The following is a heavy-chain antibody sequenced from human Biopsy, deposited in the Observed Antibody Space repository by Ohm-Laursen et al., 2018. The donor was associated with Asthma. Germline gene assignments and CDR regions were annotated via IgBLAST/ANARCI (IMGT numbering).Heavy chain of an antibody. J-gene: IGHJ4*02. D-gene: IGHD6-19*01. V-gene: IGHV3-30-3*01. CDR2: ISYDGSSI. CDR3: AREGVAGTHIED. CDR1: RFTYE. Sequence: RLSCAASRFTYEMHWVRQAPGKGLEWVAVISYDGSSIYYADSVKGRFTISRDNSKNTLSLQMNSLTAEDTAVYYCAREGVAGTHIEDWGQGTLVTVSS.